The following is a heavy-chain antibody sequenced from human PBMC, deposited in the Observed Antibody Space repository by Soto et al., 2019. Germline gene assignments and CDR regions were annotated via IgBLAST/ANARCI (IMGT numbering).Heavy chain of an antibody. D-gene: IGHD3-9*01. V-gene: IGHV3-33*03. J-gene: IGHJ3*02. Sequence: HPGGSLRLSCAASGFSFSYSAMHWVRQAPGERLEWVAIIWYDGSNKYYADSVKGRFIISRDNSDNTLYLQMNSLRAEDTAVYYCATRGGLLRYFDWSSGSDAFDIWGQGTMVTVSS. CDR1: GFSFSYSA. CDR2: IWYDGSNK. CDR3: ATRGGLLRYFDWSSGSDAFDI.